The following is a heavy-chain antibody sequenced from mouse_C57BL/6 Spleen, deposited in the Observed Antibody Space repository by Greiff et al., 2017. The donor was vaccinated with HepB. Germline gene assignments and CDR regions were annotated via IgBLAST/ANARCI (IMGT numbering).Heavy chain of an antibody. V-gene: IGHV1-62-2*01. CDR1: GYTFTEYT. Sequence: VQLQESGAELVKPGASVKLSCKASGYTFTEYTIHWVKQRSGQGLEWIGWFYPGSGSIKYNEKFKDKATLTADKSSSTVYMELSRLTSEDSAVYFCARHEGGPRDYYYAMDYWGQGTSVTVSS. J-gene: IGHJ4*01. CDR2: FYPGSGSI. CDR3: ARHEGGPRDYYYAMDY. D-gene: IGHD3-1*01.